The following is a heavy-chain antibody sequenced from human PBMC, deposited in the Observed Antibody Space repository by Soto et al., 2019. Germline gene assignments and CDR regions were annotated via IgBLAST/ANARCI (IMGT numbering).Heavy chain of an antibody. CDR2: ISYDGSNK. Sequence: GGSLRLSCAASGFTFSSYGMHWVRQAPGKGLEWVAVISYDGSNKYYADSVKGRFTISRDNSKNTLYLQMNSLRAEDTAVYYCAKEGERYNWNHRFGSYYYMDVWGKGTTVTVSS. J-gene: IGHJ6*03. D-gene: IGHD1-20*01. CDR1: GFTFSSYG. CDR3: AKEGERYNWNHRFGSYYYMDV. V-gene: IGHV3-30*18.